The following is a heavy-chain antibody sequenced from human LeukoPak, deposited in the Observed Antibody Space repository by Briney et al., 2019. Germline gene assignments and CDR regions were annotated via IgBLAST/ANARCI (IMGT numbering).Heavy chain of an antibody. D-gene: IGHD4-23*01. CDR3: AKGQLRIDP. V-gene: IGHV3-48*03. CDR1: GFTFSGYE. CDR2: ISSSGSSI. J-gene: IGHJ5*02. Sequence: GGSLRLSCATSGFTFSGYEMNWVRQAPGKGLEWVSYISSSGSSIDYADSVKGRFTISRDNSKNTLYLQMNSLRAEDTAVYYCAKGQLRIDPWGQGTLVTVSS.